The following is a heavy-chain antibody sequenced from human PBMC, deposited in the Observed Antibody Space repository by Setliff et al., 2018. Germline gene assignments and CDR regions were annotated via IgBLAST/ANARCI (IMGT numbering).Heavy chain of an antibody. CDR1: GYTFISYA. V-gene: IGHV1-3*03. D-gene: IGHD3-16*01. J-gene: IGHJ4*02. Sequence: ASVKVSCKASGYTFISYALHWVRQAPGQRLQWMGWINPASGNTKYSQEFQGRVTITRDTSATTVYMELSSLRSDDMAVYYCARKGPNSSSHVFGYWGQRTLVTVSS. CDR2: INPASGNT. CDR3: ARKGPNSSSHVFGY.